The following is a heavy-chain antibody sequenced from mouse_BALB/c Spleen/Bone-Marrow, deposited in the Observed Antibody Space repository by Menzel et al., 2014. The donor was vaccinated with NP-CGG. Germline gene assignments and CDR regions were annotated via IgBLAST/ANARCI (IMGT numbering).Heavy chain of an antibody. Sequence: PQQPGGEVFVSGGFVKKSRKGFGHTFPFYLEARGEERAWQSPWWVGAVDTSDSYTSYNQKFKGKATLTVDESSSTAYMQLSSLTSEDSAVYYCARRRGGAMDYWGQGTSVTVSS. CDR2: VDTSDSYT. J-gene: IGHJ4*01. CDR3: ARRRGGAMDY. CDR1: GHTFPFYL. V-gene: IGHV1-69*01.